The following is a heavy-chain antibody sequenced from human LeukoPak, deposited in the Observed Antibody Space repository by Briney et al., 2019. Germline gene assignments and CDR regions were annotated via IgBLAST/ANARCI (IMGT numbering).Heavy chain of an antibody. CDR1: GFTFSSYG. CDR3: AKDSPFDY. Sequence: GGSRRLSCAASGFTFSSYGMHWVRQAPGKGLERVAVISYDGSNKYYADSVKGRFTISRDNSKNTLYLQMNSLRAEDTAVYYCAKDSPFDYWGQGTLVTVSS. V-gene: IGHV3-30*18. J-gene: IGHJ4*02. CDR2: ISYDGSNK.